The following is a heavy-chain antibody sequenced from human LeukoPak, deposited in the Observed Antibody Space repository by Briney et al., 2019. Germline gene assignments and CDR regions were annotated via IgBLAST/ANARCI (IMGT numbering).Heavy chain of an antibody. J-gene: IGHJ4*02. CDR2: INSDGSST. CDR1: GFTFSRYW. CDR3: ARSPYDCSGSSCYPDYFDY. D-gene: IGHD2-15*01. V-gene: IGHV3-74*01. Sequence: GGSLRLSCAASGFTFSRYWMHWVRHAPGKGLVWVSRINSDGSSTNYADSVKGRFTISRDNAKNTLYLQMNSLRAEDTAVYYCARSPYDCSGSSCYPDYFDYWGQGTLVTVSS.